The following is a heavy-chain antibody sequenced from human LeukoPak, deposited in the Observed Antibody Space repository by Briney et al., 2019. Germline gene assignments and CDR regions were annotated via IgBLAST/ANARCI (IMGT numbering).Heavy chain of an antibody. V-gene: IGHV1-69*05. CDR2: IIPIFGTA. CDR1: GGTFSSYA. D-gene: IGHD2-15*01. Sequence: SVKVSCKASGGTFSSYAIGWVRQAPGQGLEWMGGIIPIFGTANYAQKFQGRVTITTDESTSTAYMELSSLRSEDTAVYYCASFPVYCRGGSCSYYYYYYMDVWGKGTTVTVSS. CDR3: ASFPVYCRGGSCSYYYYYYMDV. J-gene: IGHJ6*03.